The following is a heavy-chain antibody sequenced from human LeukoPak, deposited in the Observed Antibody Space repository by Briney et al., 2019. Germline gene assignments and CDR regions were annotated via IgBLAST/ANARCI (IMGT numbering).Heavy chain of an antibody. D-gene: IGHD3-10*01. J-gene: IGHJ5*02. Sequence: ASVKVSCKVSGYTLTELSMHWVRQAPGKGLEWMGGFDPEDGGTIYAQKFLGRVTMTEDTSTDTAYMELSSLRSEDTAVYYCATAPRNYGSGVYPWGQGTLVTVSS. CDR3: ATAPRNYGSGVYP. V-gene: IGHV1-24*01. CDR2: FDPEDGGT. CDR1: GYTLTELS.